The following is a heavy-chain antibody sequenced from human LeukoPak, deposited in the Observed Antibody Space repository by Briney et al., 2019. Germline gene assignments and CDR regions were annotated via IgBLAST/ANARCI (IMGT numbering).Heavy chain of an antibody. V-gene: IGHV1-46*01. CDR2: INPSSGST. Sequence: ASVKVSCKASGYTFTSYYMHWVRQAPGQGLEWMGIINPSSGSTSYAQKFQGRVSMTRDTSASTVYMELSSLRSADTAVYYCARDAESYSLGIAVAGKYYFDYWGQGTLVTVSS. CDR1: GYTFTSYY. D-gene: IGHD6-19*01. CDR3: ARDAESYSLGIAVAGKYYFDY. J-gene: IGHJ4*02.